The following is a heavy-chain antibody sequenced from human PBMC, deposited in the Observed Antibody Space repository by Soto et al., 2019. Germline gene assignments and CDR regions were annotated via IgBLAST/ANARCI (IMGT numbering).Heavy chain of an antibody. J-gene: IGHJ4*02. V-gene: IGHV3-21*01. CDR3: ARDPRGYSSGWYFDY. Sequence: GGSLRLSCAASGFTFSSYSMNWVRQAPGKGLEGVSSISSSSSYIYYADSVKGRFTISRDNAKNSLYLQMNSLRAEDTAVYYCARDPRGYSSGWYFDYWGQGTLVTVSS. CDR2: ISSSSSYI. CDR1: GFTFSSYS. D-gene: IGHD6-19*01.